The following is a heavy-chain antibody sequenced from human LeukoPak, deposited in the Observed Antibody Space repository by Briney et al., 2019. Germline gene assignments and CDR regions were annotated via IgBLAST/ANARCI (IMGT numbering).Heavy chain of an antibody. CDR1: GFTFSSYG. J-gene: IGHJ3*02. Sequence: PGGSLRLSCAASGFTFSSYGMNWVRQAPGKGLEWVSSISSGSSYIYYADSVKGRFTISRDNAKNSLYLQMNSLRAEDTAVYYCGSSSWYVAFDIWGQGTMVTVSS. CDR3: GSSSWYVAFDI. D-gene: IGHD6-13*01. CDR2: ISSGSSYI. V-gene: IGHV3-21*01.